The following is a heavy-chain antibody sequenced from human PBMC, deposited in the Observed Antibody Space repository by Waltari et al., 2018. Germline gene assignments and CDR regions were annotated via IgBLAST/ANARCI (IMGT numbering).Heavy chain of an antibody. V-gene: IGHV3-7*01. CDR3: ARPYASGWYINFDY. CDR2: IKQDGSEN. D-gene: IGHD6-19*01. CDR1: GFTFSSYW. J-gene: IGHJ4*02. Sequence: EVQLVESGGGLVQPGGSLRLSCAASGFTFSSYWMSWVRQAPGKGREWVANIKQDGSENYYVDSVKGRFTFSRDNAKNSLYLQMNSLRAEDTAVYYCARPYASGWYINFDYWGQGTLVTVSS.